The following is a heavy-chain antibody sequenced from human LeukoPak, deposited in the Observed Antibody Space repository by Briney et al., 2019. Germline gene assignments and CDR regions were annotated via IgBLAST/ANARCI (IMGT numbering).Heavy chain of an antibody. CDR1: VGSFINYA. D-gene: IGHD3-22*01. CDR3: ARGDYYDSSGYLRPGAFDI. V-gene: IGHV1-69*04. CDR2: ITPIVYIA. Sequence: SVKVSCKASVGSFINYAFSWVRQAPGQGLEWMGRITPIVYIATYIQKFQGRVTITANKFTSTAYMELRSLTSEDTAVYYCARGDYYDSSGYLRPGAFDIWGQGTMVTVSS. J-gene: IGHJ3*02.